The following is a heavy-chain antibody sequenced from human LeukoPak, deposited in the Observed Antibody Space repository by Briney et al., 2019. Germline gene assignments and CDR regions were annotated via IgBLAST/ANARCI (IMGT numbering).Heavy chain of an antibody. D-gene: IGHD4-11*01. CDR3: ARVVTTTTGWD. CDR1: GGSISSYY. J-gene: IGHJ4*02. V-gene: IGHV4-59*12. CDR2: IYYSGST. Sequence: SETLSLTCTVSGGSISSYYWSWIRQPPGKGLEWIGYIYYSGSTYYNPSLKSRVTISVDTSKNQFSLKLSSVTAADTAVYYCARVVTTTTGWDWGQGTLVTVSS.